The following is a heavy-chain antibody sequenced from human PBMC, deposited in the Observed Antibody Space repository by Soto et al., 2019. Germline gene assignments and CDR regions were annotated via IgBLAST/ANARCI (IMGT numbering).Heavy chain of an antibody. D-gene: IGHD4-4*01. Sequence: GVSLRLCWAAAGFTFSSYGVHWVRQAPGKGLEWVAVTSYDGSNKYYADSVKGRFTISRDNSKNTLYLQMNSLRAEDTAVYYCAREDYRHGMDVWGQGTTVTVSS. V-gene: IGHV3-30*03. CDR1: GFTFSSYG. CDR3: AREDYRHGMDV. J-gene: IGHJ6*02. CDR2: TSYDGSNK.